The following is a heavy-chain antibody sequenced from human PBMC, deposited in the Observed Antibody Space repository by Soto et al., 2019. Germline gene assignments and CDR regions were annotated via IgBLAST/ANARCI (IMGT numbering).Heavy chain of an antibody. CDR1: GYSFTSYW. J-gene: IGHJ4*02. V-gene: IGHV5-51*01. D-gene: IGHD3-3*01. CDR3: ASPTPEARFLEWLPPRT. Sequence: GESLKISCKGSGYSFTSYWIGWVRQMPGKGLEWMGIIYPGDSDTRYSPSFQGQVTISADKSISTAYLQWSSLKASDTAMYYCASPTPEARFLEWLPPRTRGQGTLVTVSS. CDR2: IYPGDSDT.